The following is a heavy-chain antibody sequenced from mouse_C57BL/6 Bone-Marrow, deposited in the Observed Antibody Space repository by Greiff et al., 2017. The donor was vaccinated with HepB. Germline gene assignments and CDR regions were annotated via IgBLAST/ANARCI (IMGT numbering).Heavy chain of an antibody. CDR2: ISNGGGST. Sequence: EVKVVESGGGLVQPGGSLKLSCAASGFTFSDYYMYWVRQTPEKRLEWVAYISNGGGSTYYPDTVKGRFTISRDNAKNTLYLQMSRLKSEDTAMYYCASPYYYGSREAWFAYWGQGTLVTVSA. V-gene: IGHV5-12*01. CDR1: GFTFSDYY. D-gene: IGHD1-1*01. J-gene: IGHJ3*01. CDR3: ASPYYYGSREAWFAY.